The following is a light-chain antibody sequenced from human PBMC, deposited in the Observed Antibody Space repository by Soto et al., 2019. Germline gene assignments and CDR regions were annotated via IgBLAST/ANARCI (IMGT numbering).Light chain of an antibody. CDR2: AAS. V-gene: IGKV3-20*01. Sequence: EIVLTQSPGTLSLSPGERTTLSCRASQSVSSSYLAWYQQKPGQAPRLLIYAASSRATGIPDRFNGSGSGTDFTLTISRLEPEDFAVYYCQQYGSSRWTFGQGTKVEIK. J-gene: IGKJ1*01. CDR3: QQYGSSRWT. CDR1: QSVSSSY.